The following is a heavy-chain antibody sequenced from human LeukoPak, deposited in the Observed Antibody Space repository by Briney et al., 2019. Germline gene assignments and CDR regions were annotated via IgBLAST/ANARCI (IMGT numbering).Heavy chain of an antibody. CDR1: GYTFTNYG. Sequence: ASVTVSCKASGYTFTNYGISWVRQAPGQGLEWMGWISTYNGNTYYAQNLQGRVTMTTDTSTSTAYMELRSLRSDDTATYYCARDNVLRNPWGQGTLVTVSS. CDR2: ISTYNGNT. V-gene: IGHV1-18*01. J-gene: IGHJ5*02. D-gene: IGHD3-16*01. CDR3: ARDNVLRNP.